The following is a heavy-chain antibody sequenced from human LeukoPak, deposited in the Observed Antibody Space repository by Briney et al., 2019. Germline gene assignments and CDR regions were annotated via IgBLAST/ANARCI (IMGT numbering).Heavy chain of an antibody. J-gene: IGHJ4*02. CDR2: ISGSGGST. CDR1: GLTFSSYA. V-gene: IGHV3-23*01. CDR3: AKDAYNSGWYYFDY. Sequence: GGSQRLSCAASGLTFSSYAMSWVRQAPGKGLEWVSGISGSGGSTYYADSVKGRFTISRDNSKNTLYLQVNGLRAEDTAVYYCAKDAYNSGWYYFDYWGQGSLVTVSS. D-gene: IGHD6-19*01.